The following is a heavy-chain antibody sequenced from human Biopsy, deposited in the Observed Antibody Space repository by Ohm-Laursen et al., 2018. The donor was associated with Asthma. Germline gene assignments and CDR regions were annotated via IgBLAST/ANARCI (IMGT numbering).Heavy chain of an antibody. Sequence: SLRLSCAASAFIFSNAWMYWVRQAPGKGLEWVGRIKSKIDGGTTDFAAPVKGRFTISRDDSKNMLYLQMNSLKSEDTAVYYCTTDFASGPRDFGRDVWGQGTTVTVSS. CDR2: IKSKIDGGTT. V-gene: IGHV3-15*01. J-gene: IGHJ6*02. CDR3: TTDFASGPRDFGRDV. CDR1: AFIFSNAW. D-gene: IGHD3-10*01.